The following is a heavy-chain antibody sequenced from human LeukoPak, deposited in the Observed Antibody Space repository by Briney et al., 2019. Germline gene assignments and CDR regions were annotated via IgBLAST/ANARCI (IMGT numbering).Heavy chain of an antibody. CDR1: GFTFSSYG. J-gene: IGHJ4*02. Sequence: GGSLRLSCAASGFTFSSYGMHWVRQAPGKGLEWVAVIWYDGSNKYYADSVKGRFTSSRDNSKNTLYLQMNSLRAEDTAVYYCTRDVIRGTNLGYWGQGTLVTVSS. CDR2: IWYDGSNK. D-gene: IGHD3-10*01. CDR3: TRDVIRGTNLGY. V-gene: IGHV3-33*01.